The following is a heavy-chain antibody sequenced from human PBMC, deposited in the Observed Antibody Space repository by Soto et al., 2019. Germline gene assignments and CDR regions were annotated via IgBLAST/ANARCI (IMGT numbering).Heavy chain of an antibody. CDR2: ISSNGGTT. Sequence: EVQLAESGGGMVQPGGSLRLSCVASGFTFSSYDMHWVRQAPGKGLEYVSSISSNGGTTNYGNSVKGRFTISRDNSKNTLYLQMGSLRAEDMAVYYCVRRVSGNDDYWGQGTLVTVSS. CDR1: GFTFSSYD. CDR3: VRRVSGNDDY. V-gene: IGHV3-64*01. D-gene: IGHD1-1*01. J-gene: IGHJ4*02.